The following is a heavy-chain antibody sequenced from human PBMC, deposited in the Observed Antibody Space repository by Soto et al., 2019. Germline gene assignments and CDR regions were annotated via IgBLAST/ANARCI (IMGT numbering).Heavy chain of an antibody. Sequence: SVKVSCKASGGTFSSYAISWVRQAPGQGLEWMGGIIPIFGTANYAQKFQGRVTITADESTSTAYMELSSLRSEDTAVYYCARGSAYYDYVWGSYLGYWGQGTLVTVSS. V-gene: IGHV1-69*13. J-gene: IGHJ4*02. CDR3: ARGSAYYDYVWGSYLGY. CDR1: GGTFSSYA. CDR2: IIPIFGTA. D-gene: IGHD3-16*02.